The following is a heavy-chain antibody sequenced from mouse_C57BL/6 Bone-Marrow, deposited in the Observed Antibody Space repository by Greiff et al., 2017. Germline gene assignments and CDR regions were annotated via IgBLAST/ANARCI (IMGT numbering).Heavy chain of an antibody. V-gene: IGHV1-26*01. CDR2: INPNNGGT. CDR1: GYTFTDYY. D-gene: IGHD1-1*01. Sequence: VHVKQSGPELVKPGASVKISCKASGYTFTDYYMNWVKQSHGKSLEWIGDINPNNGGTSYNQKFKGKATLTVDKSSSTAYMELRSLTSEDSAVYYCAKLPPQYYGSSFYAMDYWGQGTSVTVSA. J-gene: IGHJ4*01. CDR3: AKLPPQYYGSSFYAMDY.